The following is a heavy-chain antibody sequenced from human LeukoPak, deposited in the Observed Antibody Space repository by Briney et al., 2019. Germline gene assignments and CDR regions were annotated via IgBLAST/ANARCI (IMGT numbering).Heavy chain of an antibody. V-gene: IGHV4-59*08. CDR3: ARAYLSYSSSWFFYFDY. J-gene: IGHJ4*02. CDR1: GGSISSYY. Sequence: SETLSLTCTVSGGSISSYYWSWIRQPPGKGLEWIGYIYYSGSTNYNPSLKSRVTISVDTSKNQFSLKLSSVTAADTAVYYCARAYLSYSSSWFFYFDYWGQGTLVTVSS. CDR2: IYYSGST. D-gene: IGHD6-13*01.